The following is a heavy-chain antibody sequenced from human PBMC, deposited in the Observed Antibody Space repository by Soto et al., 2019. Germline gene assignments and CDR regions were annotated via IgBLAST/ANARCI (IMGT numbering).Heavy chain of an antibody. D-gene: IGHD4-17*01. Sequence: GSLRLSCAASGFIFSSYAMSWVRQAPGKGLEWVSAISGSGGSAYYADSVKGRFTISRDNSKNTLYLQMNSLRAEDTAVYYCARDQTTGDWFDAWGQGALVTVPQ. CDR1: GFIFSSYA. V-gene: IGHV3-23*01. CDR3: ARDQTTGDWFDA. CDR2: ISGSGGSA. J-gene: IGHJ5*02.